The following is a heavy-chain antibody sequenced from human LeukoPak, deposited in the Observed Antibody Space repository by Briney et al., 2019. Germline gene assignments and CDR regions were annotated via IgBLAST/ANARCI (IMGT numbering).Heavy chain of an antibody. CDR1: GGSISSSSYY. D-gene: IGHD6-13*01. V-gene: IGHV4-39*01. Sequence: SETLSLTCTVSGGSISSSSYYWGWIRQPPGKGLEWIGSAYYVGSTYHNPSLKSRVTISVDTSKNQFSLRLSSLTAADTAVYYCVRMRALVPYYYMDVWGKGTTVTVSS. CDR3: VRMRALVPYYYMDV. J-gene: IGHJ6*03. CDR2: AYYVGST.